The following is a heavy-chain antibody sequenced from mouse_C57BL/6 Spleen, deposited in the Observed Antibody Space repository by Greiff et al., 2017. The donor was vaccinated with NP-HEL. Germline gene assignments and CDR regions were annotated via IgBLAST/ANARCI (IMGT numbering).Heavy chain of an antibody. CDR2: IWSGGST. Sequence: QVQLKESGPGLVQPSQSLSITCTVSGFSLTSYGVHWVRQSPGKGLEWLGVIWSGGSTDYNAAFISRLSISKDNSKSQVFFKMNSLQADDTAIYYCAIANWAYAMDYWGQGTSVTVSS. J-gene: IGHJ4*01. D-gene: IGHD4-1*01. CDR1: GFSLTSYG. CDR3: AIANWAYAMDY. V-gene: IGHV2-2*01.